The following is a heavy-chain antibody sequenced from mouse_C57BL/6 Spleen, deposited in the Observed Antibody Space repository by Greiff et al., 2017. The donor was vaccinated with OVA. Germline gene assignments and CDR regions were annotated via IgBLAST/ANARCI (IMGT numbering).Heavy chain of an antibody. CDR3: ARWGLLRLDY. CDR1: GYTFTSYW. CDR2: IHPNSGST. V-gene: IGHV1-64*01. D-gene: IGHD1-2*01. Sequence: QVQLQQPGAELVKPGASVKLSCKASGYTFTSYWMHWVKQRPGQGLEWIGMIHPNSGSTNYNEKFKSKDTLTVDKSSSTAYMQLSSLTSEDSAVYYCARWGLLRLDYWGQGTTLTVSS. J-gene: IGHJ2*01.